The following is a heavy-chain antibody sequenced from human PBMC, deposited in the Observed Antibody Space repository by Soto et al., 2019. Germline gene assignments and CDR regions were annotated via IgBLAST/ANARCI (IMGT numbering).Heavy chain of an antibody. CDR3: AKDHSGRDYYYYYGMDV. V-gene: IGHV3-30*18. CDR1: GFTFSSYG. J-gene: IGHJ6*02. D-gene: IGHD2-21*02. Sequence: GGSLRLSCAASGFTFSSYGMHWVRQAPGKGLEWVAVISYDGSNKYYADSVKGRFTISRDNSKNTLYLQMNSLRAEDTAVYYCAKDHSGRDYYYYYGMDVWGQGTTVTVSS. CDR2: ISYDGSNK.